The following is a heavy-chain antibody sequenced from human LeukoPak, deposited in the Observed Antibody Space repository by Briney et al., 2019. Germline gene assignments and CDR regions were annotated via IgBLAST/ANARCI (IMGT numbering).Heavy chain of an antibody. Sequence: ASVKVSCKASGYTFTGYYMHWVRQAPGQGLEWMGWINPNGGGTNYAQKFQGRVTMTRDTSISTAYMELSRLRSDDTAVNYCARPRITMVRGVSPFDYWGQGTLVTVSS. CDR3: ARPRITMVRGVSPFDY. D-gene: IGHD3-10*01. CDR1: GYTFTGYY. V-gene: IGHV1-2*02. J-gene: IGHJ4*02. CDR2: INPNGGGT.